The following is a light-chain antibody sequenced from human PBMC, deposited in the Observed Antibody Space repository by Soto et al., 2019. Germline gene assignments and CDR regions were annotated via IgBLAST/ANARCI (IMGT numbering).Light chain of an antibody. J-gene: IGKJ3*01. CDR1: QSIGSNY. Sequence: EIVLTHNPGTLSLSPGEIATLSCRASQSIGSNYLARYQQRPGQARRLLIFGASYRATGIPDRFSSSGSGTDFTLTISRLEPEAFEVYYCQQYSSSPPEFSFGPGTRVASK. CDR3: QQYSSSPPEFS. V-gene: IGKV3-20*01. CDR2: GAS.